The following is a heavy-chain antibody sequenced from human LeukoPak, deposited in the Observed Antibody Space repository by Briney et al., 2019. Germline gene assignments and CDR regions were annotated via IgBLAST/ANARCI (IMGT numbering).Heavy chain of an antibody. CDR3: ARVGYTSGWYRN. V-gene: IGHV3-7*03. D-gene: IGHD6-19*01. J-gene: IGHJ4*02. CDR2: IKQDGSEK. CDR1: GFTFSLYW. Sequence: GGSLRLSCAASGFTFSLYWMNWVRRAPGKGLEWVANIKQDGSEKNYVDSVKGRFTISRDNAKNSLYLQMNNLRVEDTAMYYCARVGYTSGWYRNWGQGTLVTVSS.